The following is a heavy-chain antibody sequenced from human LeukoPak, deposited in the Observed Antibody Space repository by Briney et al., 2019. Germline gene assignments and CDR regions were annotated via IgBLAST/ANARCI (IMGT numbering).Heavy chain of an antibody. CDR3: VSQSYSGSDNYYFHY. V-gene: IGHV3-23*01. CDR1: GFMFSAYA. Sequence: SGGSLRLSCVTSGFMFSAYAMSWVRQAPGKGLEWVSIISGSGERTYYTDSVKGRFTVSRDNSKNTLHLQMKSLRAEDTAVYYCVSQSYSGSDNYYFHYWGQGTLVAVSS. CDR2: ISGSGERT. J-gene: IGHJ4*02. D-gene: IGHD1-26*01.